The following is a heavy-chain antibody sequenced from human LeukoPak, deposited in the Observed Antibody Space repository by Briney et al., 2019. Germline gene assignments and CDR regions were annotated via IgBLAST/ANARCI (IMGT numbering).Heavy chain of an antibody. CDR2: ISYTGTYI. Sequence: GGSLRLSCSASSFNFKTYNINWVRQTPGKGLEWVSSISYTGTYIYYADSVKGRFTISRDNAESSVYLELNSLRVDDTAIYYCARDSGTYRPIDYWGQGTVVAVSS. D-gene: IGHD3-16*02. J-gene: IGHJ4*02. CDR1: SFNFKTYN. CDR3: ARDSGTYRPIDY. V-gene: IGHV3-21*01.